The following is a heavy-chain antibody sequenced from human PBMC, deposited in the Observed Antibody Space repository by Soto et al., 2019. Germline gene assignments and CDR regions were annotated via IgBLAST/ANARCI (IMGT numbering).Heavy chain of an antibody. D-gene: IGHD2-15*01. CDR1: GGSISSGGYY. CDR3: ARGGGWTFDY. CDR2: IYYSGST. V-gene: IGHV4-31*03. Sequence: SETLSLTCTVSGGSISSGGYYWSWIRQHPGKGLEWIGYIYYSGSTYYNPSLKSRVTISVDTSKNQFSLKLSSVTAADTAVYYCARGGGWTFDYWGQGTLVTVSS. J-gene: IGHJ4*02.